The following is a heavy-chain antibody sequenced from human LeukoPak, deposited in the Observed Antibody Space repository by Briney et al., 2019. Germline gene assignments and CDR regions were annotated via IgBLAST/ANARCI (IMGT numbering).Heavy chain of an antibody. CDR3: ARHPPSYFDSSGFDY. Sequence: GESLKISCKGSGYRFSKYWITWVRQTPGKGLEWMGIIYPGDSDTRYSPSFQGQVTISVDKSISTAYLQWSSLKASDTAMYYCARHPPSYFDSSGFDYWGQGTLVTVSS. CDR1: GYRFSKYW. CDR2: IYPGDSDT. V-gene: IGHV5-51*01. J-gene: IGHJ4*02. D-gene: IGHD3-22*01.